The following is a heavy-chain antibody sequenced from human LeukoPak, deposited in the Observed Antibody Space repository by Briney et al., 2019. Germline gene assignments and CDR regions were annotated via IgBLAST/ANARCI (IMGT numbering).Heavy chain of an antibody. CDR1: GFTFSSYG. CDR3: AKDPAREASQWPDLYNWFDP. D-gene: IGHD6-19*01. V-gene: IGHV3-30*18. Sequence: QPGGSLRLSCAASGFTFSSYGMHWVRQAPGKGLGWVAVISYDGSNKYYADSVKGRFTISRDNSKNTLYLQMNSLRAEDTAVYYCAKDPAREASQWPDLYNWFDPWGQGTLVTASS. J-gene: IGHJ5*02. CDR2: ISYDGSNK.